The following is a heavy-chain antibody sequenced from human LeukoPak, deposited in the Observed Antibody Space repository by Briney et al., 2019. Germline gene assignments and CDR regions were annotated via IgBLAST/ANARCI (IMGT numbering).Heavy chain of an antibody. CDR3: ASCQRGYDY. CDR1: GFTSDDYA. D-gene: IGHD3-10*01. J-gene: IGHJ4*02. V-gene: IGHV3-9*02. Sequence: GGSLRLSCAASGFTSDDYAMHWVRQAPGKGLEWVSGISWNSGSIGYADSVKGRFTISRDNAKNSLYLQMNSLRAEDTALYYCASCQRGYDYWGQGTLVTVSS. CDR2: ISWNSGSI.